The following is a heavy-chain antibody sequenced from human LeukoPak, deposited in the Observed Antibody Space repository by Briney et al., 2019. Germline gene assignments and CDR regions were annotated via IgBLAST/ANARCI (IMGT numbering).Heavy chain of an antibody. CDR2: IYYSGST. Sequence: SETLSLTCTVSGGSISNYYWSWIRQPPGKGLEWLGYIYYSGSTNYNPSLKSRVTMSVDTSKNQFSLKLSSVTAADTAVYYCARVGDILTGYSIDYWGQGTLVTVSS. J-gene: IGHJ4*02. CDR3: ARVGDILTGYSIDY. D-gene: IGHD3-9*01. V-gene: IGHV4-59*12. CDR1: GGSISNYY.